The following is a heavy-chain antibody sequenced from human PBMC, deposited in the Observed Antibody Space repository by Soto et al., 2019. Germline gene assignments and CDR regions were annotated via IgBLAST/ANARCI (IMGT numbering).Heavy chain of an antibody. CDR2: VHPGDSDT. CDR3: ARGVVVVAGSVYLDH. Sequence: PGESLKISCKGSGYSFTSYWIAWVRQMPGKGLEWMGIVHPGDSDTRYSPSIQGQVSISVDKSISTAYLQWSSLKASDTAIYYCARGVVVVAGSVYLDHCGQGTLVTVSS. CDR1: GYSFTSYW. D-gene: IGHD2-15*01. V-gene: IGHV5-51*01. J-gene: IGHJ4*02.